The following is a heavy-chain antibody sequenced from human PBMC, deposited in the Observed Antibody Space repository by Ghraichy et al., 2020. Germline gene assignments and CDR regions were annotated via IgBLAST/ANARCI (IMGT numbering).Heavy chain of an antibody. CDR3: VRSNGYLDY. J-gene: IGHJ4*02. D-gene: IGHD3-22*01. CDR2: ISSDERTT. CDR1: GFTFGSSW. V-gene: IGHV3-74*01. Sequence: GGSRRLSCAASGFTFGSSWMHWVRLAPGKGLVWVSHISSDERTTNYADSVKGRFTISRDNAKNTLYLQMNSLRAEDTALYYCVRSNGYLDYWGQGTLVTVSS.